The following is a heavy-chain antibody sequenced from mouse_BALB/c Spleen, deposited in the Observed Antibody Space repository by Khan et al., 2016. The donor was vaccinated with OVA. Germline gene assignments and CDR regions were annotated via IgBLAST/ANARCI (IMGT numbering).Heavy chain of an antibody. J-gene: IGHJ3*01. Sequence: EVQLQESGPELMKPGASVKLSCKASGYSFTSYYLHWVMQSHGESLEWIGYVDPFSGGTTYNQKFKGKATLTVDKSSSTAYMHLSNLTSEDSAVYYCTRHGYVAWFTYWGQGTLVTVSA. CDR3: TRHGYVAWFTY. CDR2: VDPFSGGT. V-gene: IGHV1S135*01. D-gene: IGHD2-2*01. CDR1: GYSFTSYY.